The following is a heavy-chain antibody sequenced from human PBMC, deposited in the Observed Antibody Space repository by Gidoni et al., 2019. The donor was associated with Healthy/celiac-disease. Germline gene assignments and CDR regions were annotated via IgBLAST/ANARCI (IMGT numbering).Heavy chain of an antibody. Sequence: VQLVASGGGVVRPGGSLRLSCAASVFTFDDYGMSWVRQAPGKGLEWVSGINWNGGSTGYADTVKGRFTITRDNAKNSLYLQMNSLRAEDTALYHCARDFLTTVTTACDPLGQGTLVTVSS. D-gene: IGHD4-17*01. CDR2: INWNGGST. CDR3: ARDFLTTVTTACDP. J-gene: IGHJ5*02. V-gene: IGHV3-20*01. CDR1: VFTFDDYG.